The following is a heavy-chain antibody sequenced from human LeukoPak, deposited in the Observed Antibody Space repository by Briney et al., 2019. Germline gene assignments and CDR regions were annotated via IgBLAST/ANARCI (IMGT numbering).Heavy chain of an antibody. D-gene: IGHD6-19*01. CDR2: MNPNSGNT. Sequence: ASVKVSCKASGYTFTSYDINWVRQATGQGPEWMGWMNPNSGNTGYAQKFQGRVTMTRNTSISTAYMELSGLRSEDTAVYYCARGDSRGWLRRGFFDYWGQGTLVTVSS. CDR1: GYTFTSYD. V-gene: IGHV1-8*01. CDR3: ARGDSRGWLRRGFFDY. J-gene: IGHJ4*02.